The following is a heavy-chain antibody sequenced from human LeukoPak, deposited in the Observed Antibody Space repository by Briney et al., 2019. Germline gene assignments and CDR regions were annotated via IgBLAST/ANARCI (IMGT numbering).Heavy chain of an antibody. D-gene: IGHD6-13*01. V-gene: IGHV4-34*01. J-gene: IGHJ4*02. CDR1: GGSFSGYY. Sequence: SETLSLTCAVYGGSFSGYYWSWLRQPPGKGLEWIGEINHSGSTNYNPSLKSRVTISVDTSKNQFSLNLSSVTVADTAVYYCARGPRDSTTWYANYGGQGTLVTVSS. CDR2: INHSGST. CDR3: ARGPRDSTTWYANY.